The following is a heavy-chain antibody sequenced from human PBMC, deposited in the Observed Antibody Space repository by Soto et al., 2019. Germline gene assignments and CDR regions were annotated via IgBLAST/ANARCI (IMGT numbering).Heavy chain of an antibody. J-gene: IGHJ4*02. Sequence: SETLSLTCTVSGGSISSYYWSWIRQPPGKGLEWIGYIYYSGSTKYNPSLKSRVTISVDTSKNQFSLKLSSVTAAVTAVYYCARADGHYYGSGSYYKYYFDYWGQGTLVTVSS. CDR1: GGSISSYY. V-gene: IGHV4-59*01. CDR2: IYYSGST. D-gene: IGHD3-10*01. CDR3: ARADGHYYGSGSYYKYYFDY.